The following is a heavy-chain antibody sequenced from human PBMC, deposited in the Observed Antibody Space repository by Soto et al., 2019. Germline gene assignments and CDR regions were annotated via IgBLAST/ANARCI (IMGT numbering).Heavy chain of an antibody. V-gene: IGHV3-21*01. CDR2: ISSSSSYI. CDR3: ARDADYDFWSGYYGGWSPRYYYYYGMDV. J-gene: IGHJ6*02. D-gene: IGHD3-3*01. CDR1: GFTFSSYS. Sequence: EVQMVESGGGLVKPGGSLRLSCAASGFTFSSYSMNWVRQAPGKGLEWVSSISSSSSYIYYADSVKGRFTISRDNAKNSLYLQMISLRAEDTAVYYCARDADYDFWSGYYGGWSPRYYYYYGMDVWGQGTTVTVSS.